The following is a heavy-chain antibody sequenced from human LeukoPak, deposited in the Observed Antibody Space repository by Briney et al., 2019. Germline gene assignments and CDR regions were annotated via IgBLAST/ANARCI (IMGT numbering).Heavy chain of an antibody. CDR3: ARKMPSEYSSSSGSYYFDY. Sequence: ASGTLSLTCAVSGGSISSSNWWSWVRQPPGKGLEWIGEIYHSGSTNYNPSLKSRVTISVDKSTNQFSLRLSAVTAADTAVYYCARKMPSEYSSSSGSYYFDYWGQGILVTVSS. CDR1: GGSISSSNW. D-gene: IGHD6-6*01. J-gene: IGHJ4*02. CDR2: IYHSGST. V-gene: IGHV4-4*02.